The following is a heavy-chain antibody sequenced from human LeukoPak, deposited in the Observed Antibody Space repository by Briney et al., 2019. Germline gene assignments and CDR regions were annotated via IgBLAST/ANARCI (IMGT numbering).Heavy chain of an antibody. Sequence: GRSLRLSCVVSGSTFSSYGTHWGRQAPGKGREWVAVISNDGSNKYYADSVKGRFTISRDNSKNTLYLQMNSLRAEDTAVYYCAKGRGAFDIWGQGTMVTVSS. CDR2: ISNDGSNK. CDR1: GSTFSSYG. J-gene: IGHJ3*02. CDR3: AKGRGAFDI. D-gene: IGHD3-10*01. V-gene: IGHV3-30*18.